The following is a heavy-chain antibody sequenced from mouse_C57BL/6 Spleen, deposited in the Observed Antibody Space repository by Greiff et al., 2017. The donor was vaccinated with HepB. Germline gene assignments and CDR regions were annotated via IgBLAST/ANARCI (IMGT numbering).Heavy chain of an antibody. D-gene: IGHD2-3*01. J-gene: IGHJ4*01. Sequence: EVKLMESGGGLVQSGRSLRLSCATSGFTFSDFYMEWVRQAPGKGLEWIAASRNKANDYTTEYSASVKGRFIVSRDTSQNILYLPIKALRAADTAVYYCARAHYDGNYVGAMDYWGQGTSVTVSS. CDR1: GFTFSDFY. CDR2: SRNKANDYTT. V-gene: IGHV7-1*01. CDR3: ARAHYDGNYVGAMDY.